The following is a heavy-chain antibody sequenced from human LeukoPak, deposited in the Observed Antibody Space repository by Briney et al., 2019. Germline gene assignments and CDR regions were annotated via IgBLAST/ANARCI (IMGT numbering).Heavy chain of an antibody. V-gene: IGHV4-59*12. CDR3: AREKTFGGNDY. CDR1: GGSISSYY. J-gene: IGHJ4*02. D-gene: IGHD3-16*01. Sequence: SETLSLTCTVSGGSISSYYWSWIRQPPGKGLEWIGYIYDSGSTNYNPSLKSRVTISVDTSKNQFSLKLSSVTAADTAVDYCAREKTFGGNDYWGQGTLVTVSS. CDR2: IYDSGST.